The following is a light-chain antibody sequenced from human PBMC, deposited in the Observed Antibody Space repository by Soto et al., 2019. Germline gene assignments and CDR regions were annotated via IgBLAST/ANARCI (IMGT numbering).Light chain of an antibody. CDR3: QQYNNWPPLT. J-gene: IGKJ5*01. Sequence: EIVMTQSPATLSVSPGERATLSCRASQSVSSNLAWYQQKPGQAPRLLIYGASTRATGIPARFSGSGSGTEFTLTIRSLQSEDFAVHYSQQYNNWPPLTFGQGTRLEIK. V-gene: IGKV3-15*01. CDR2: GAS. CDR1: QSVSSN.